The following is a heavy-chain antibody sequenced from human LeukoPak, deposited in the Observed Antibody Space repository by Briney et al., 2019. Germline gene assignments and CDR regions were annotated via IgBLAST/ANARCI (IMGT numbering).Heavy chain of an antibody. CDR2: FDPEDGET. J-gene: IGHJ4*02. CDR1: GYTLTELS. Sequence: ASVKVSCKVSGYTLTELSMHWVRQAPGKGLEWMRGFDPEDGETIYAQKSQGRVTMTEDTSTDTAYMELSSLRSEDTAVYYCATERADYDILTGYRRAVYWGQGTLVTVSS. D-gene: IGHD3-9*01. CDR3: ATERADYDILTGYRRAVY. V-gene: IGHV1-24*01.